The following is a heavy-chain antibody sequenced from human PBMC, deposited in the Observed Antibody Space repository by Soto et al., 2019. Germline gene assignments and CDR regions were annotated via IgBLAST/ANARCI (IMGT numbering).Heavy chain of an antibody. CDR2: VTVTGGST. Sequence: GGSLRLSCAASAISFNTYGVTWVRQAPGKGLEWVSTVTVTGGSTYYADSVKARFTISRDRSNYTVSLLPNSLRVEDTAIYYCAGQRSPEGWFDPWGQGTLVTVSS. V-gene: IGHV3-23*01. J-gene: IGHJ5*02. CDR1: AISFNTYG. CDR3: AGQRSPEGWFDP. D-gene: IGHD3-10*01.